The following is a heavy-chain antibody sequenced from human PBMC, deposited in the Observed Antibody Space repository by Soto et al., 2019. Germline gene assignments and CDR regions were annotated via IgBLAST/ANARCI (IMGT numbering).Heavy chain of an antibody. V-gene: IGHV5-51*01. CDR1: GYSFTSYW. CDR3: ARKLVRGDYPNWLDP. J-gene: IGHJ5*02. Sequence: HGESLKISCKGSGYSFTSYWIVWVRQMPGKGLEWMVIIYPGDSYTRYSPSFQGQVTISADKSISTAYLQWSSLKASDTAMYYCARKLVRGDYPNWLDPWAQGSPVNVS. CDR2: IYPGDSYT. D-gene: IGHD3-10*01.